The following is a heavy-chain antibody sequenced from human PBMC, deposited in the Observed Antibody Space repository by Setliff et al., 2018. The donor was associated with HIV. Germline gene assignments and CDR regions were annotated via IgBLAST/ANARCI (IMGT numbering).Heavy chain of an antibody. CDR1: GGAFNTSSSY. D-gene: IGHD6-19*01. J-gene: IGHJ4*02. V-gene: IGHV4-39*01. Sequence: SETLSLTCTVSGGAFNTSSSYWGWIRQPPGKGLEYIGYIYTSGNTYYNPSLKSRVTISVDTSKNQFSLKLSSVTAADTAIYFCARQFRYPNRAVAGVDYWGQGTLVTVSS. CDR2: IYTSGNT. CDR3: ARQFRYPNRAVAGVDY.